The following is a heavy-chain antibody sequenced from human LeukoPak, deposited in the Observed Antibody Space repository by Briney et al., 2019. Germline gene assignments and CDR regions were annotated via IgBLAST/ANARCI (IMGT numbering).Heavy chain of an antibody. V-gene: IGHV4-31*03. J-gene: IGHJ3*02. CDR3: ARGDVVVPAAMFGAFDI. D-gene: IGHD2-2*01. CDR2: IYYSGST. Sequence: SETLSLTCTVSGGSISSGGYYWSWIRQHPGKGLEWIGYIYYSGSTYYNPSLKSRVTISVDTSKNQFSLKLSSVTAADTAVYYCARGDVVVPAAMFGAFDIWGQGTMVTVSS. CDR1: GGSISSGGYY.